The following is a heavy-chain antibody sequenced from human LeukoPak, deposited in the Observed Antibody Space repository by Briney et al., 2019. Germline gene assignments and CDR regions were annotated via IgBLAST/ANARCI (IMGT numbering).Heavy chain of an antibody. J-gene: IGHJ3*02. CDR1: GFTVSSNY. CDR3: ARELTTFYYDISGYYGHAFDI. V-gene: IGHV3-66*01. D-gene: IGHD3-22*01. Sequence: GGSLILSCAASGFTVSSNYMSWVRQAPGKGLEWVSVIYSGGDTYYADSVKGRFTISRDNSKNTLFLQMNSLRAEDTAVYYCARELTTFYYDISGYYGHAFDIWGQGTMVTVSS. CDR2: IYSGGDT.